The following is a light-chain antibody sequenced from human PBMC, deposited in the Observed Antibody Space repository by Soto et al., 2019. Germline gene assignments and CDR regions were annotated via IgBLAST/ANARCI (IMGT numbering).Light chain of an antibody. CDR2: DAS. CDR3: QQYNSYSLT. V-gene: IGKV1-5*01. CDR1: QSISSW. J-gene: IGKJ4*01. Sequence: DIEMTQSPSTLSASVGDRVTISCRASQSISSWLAWYQQKPGKAPKLLIFDASSLESGVPSRFSGSGSGTDFTLTITTLQPEGFATYYCQQYNSYSLTFGGGTKVDIK.